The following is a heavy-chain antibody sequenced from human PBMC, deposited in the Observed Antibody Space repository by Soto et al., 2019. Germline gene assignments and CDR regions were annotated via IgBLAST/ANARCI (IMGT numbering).Heavy chain of an antibody. J-gene: IGHJ4*02. CDR2: ISAYNGNT. Sequence: VKVSCKTSGYTFSNYGFNWVRQAPGQGLEWTGWISAYNGNTNFAQKLQGRVSLTTDTSSTTAYMELRSLTSDDTAVYYCARDLVPGYTGFSDYWGQGTLVTVSS. CDR3: ARDLVPGYTGFSDY. CDR1: GYTFSNYG. V-gene: IGHV1-18*01. D-gene: IGHD5-12*01.